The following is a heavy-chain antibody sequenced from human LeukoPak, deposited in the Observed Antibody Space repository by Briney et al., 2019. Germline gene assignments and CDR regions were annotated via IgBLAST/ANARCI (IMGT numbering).Heavy chain of an antibody. CDR3: ARGSNWLDP. CDR2: IYYSGGT. CDR1: GDSINNYY. D-gene: IGHD6-6*01. Sequence: SETLSLTCNVPGDSINNYYWSWVRQPPGKGLEWIGYIYYSGGTNYNPTLKSRVTISKDPSKKQVALKLTSVTAADTAVYYCARGSNWLDPWGQGTLVTVSS. J-gene: IGHJ5*02. V-gene: IGHV4-59*01.